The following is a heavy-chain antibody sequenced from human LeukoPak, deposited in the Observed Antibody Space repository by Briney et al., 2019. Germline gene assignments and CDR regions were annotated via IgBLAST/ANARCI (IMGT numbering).Heavy chain of an antibody. D-gene: IGHD3-22*01. Sequence: GGSLRLSCAASGFTFRSYDMTWVRQAPGKGLEWVSYISSSGSTIDYADSVEGRFTISRDNAKNSLYLQMNSLRVEDTAVYYCARDFRDYYDSSGLYNWFDPWGQGARVTVSS. J-gene: IGHJ5*02. CDR1: GFTFRSYD. CDR3: ARDFRDYYDSSGLYNWFDP. V-gene: IGHV3-48*03. CDR2: ISSSGSTI.